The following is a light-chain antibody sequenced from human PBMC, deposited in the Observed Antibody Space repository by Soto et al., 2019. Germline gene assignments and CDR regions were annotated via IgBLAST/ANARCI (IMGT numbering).Light chain of an antibody. CDR3: QQYNIYSPPWT. CDR2: DAS. CDR1: QSINNW. V-gene: IGKV1-5*01. Sequence: DIQMTQSPSTLSASIGDRVTITCRASQSINNWLAWYQQKPGKAPNLLIYDASTLESGVPSRVSGSGAGTEFTLTLSSLQRDDFATSYCQQYNIYSPPWTCGQGTKVEIK. J-gene: IGKJ1*01.